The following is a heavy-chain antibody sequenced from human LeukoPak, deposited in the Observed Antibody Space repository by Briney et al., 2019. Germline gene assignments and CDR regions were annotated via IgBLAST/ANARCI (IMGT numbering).Heavy chain of an antibody. CDR1: GFTFSSYW. CDR3: ARDGVAPGLYFDY. J-gene: IGHJ4*02. V-gene: IGHV3-7*01. Sequence: GGSLRLSCAASGFTFSSYWMNWVRQAPGKGLEGVASIKQDGNEKYYVDSVKGRFTISRDNTKYSLYLQMNSLRAEDTAVYYCARDGVAPGLYFDYWGQGNLVTVSS. D-gene: IGHD2-8*01. CDR2: IKQDGNEK.